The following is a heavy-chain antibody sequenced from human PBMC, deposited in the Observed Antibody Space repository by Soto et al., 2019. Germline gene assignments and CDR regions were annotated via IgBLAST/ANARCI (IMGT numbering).Heavy chain of an antibody. CDR3: AKARGSSWYVDY. CDR2: ISGGGDTT. CDR1: GFTFSSYG. V-gene: IGHV3-23*01. D-gene: IGHD6-13*01. J-gene: IGHJ4*02. Sequence: GGSLRLSCAASGFTFSSYGISWIRLSPGKGLEWVSVISGGGDTTYYADSVKGRFTISRDNSKNTLYLQMHSLRAEDAAVYYCAKARGSSWYVDYCGQGTLVTVSS.